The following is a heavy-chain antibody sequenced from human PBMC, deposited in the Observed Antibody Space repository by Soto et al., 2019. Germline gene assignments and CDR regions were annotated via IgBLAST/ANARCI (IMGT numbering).Heavy chain of an antibody. CDR2: IYYSGST. V-gene: IGHV4-59*08. CDR3: ARQAPYGSVRIYDY. J-gene: IGHJ4*02. CDR1: GGSISSYY. D-gene: IGHD3-10*01. Sequence: SETLSLTCTVSGGSISSYYWSWIRQPPGKGLEWIGYIYYSGSTNYNPSLKSRVTISVDTSKNQFSLRLTSVAAADTAVYYCARQAPYGSVRIYDYWGQGSLVTVSS.